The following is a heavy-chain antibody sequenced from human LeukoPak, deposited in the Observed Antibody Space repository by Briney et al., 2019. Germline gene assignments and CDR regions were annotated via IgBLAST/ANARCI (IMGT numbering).Heavy chain of an antibody. CDR2: INPNSGGT. CDR3: ARERTTIVSGTTIGAY. CDR1: GYTFTGYY. J-gene: IGHJ4*02. V-gene: IGHV1-2*02. Sequence: PRASVKVSCKASGYTFTGYYMHWVRQAPGQGLEWMGWINPNSGGTNYAQKFQGRVTMTRDTSISTAYMELSRLRSDDTALYYCARERTTIVSGTTIGAYWGQGTLVTVSS. D-gene: IGHD2/OR15-2a*01.